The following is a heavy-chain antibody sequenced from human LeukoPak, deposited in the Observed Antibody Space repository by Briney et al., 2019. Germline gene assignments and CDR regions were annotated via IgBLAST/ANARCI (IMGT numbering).Heavy chain of an antibody. J-gene: IGHJ4*02. CDR1: GFTFSSYG. Sequence: GGSLRLPCAASGFTFSSYGMHWVRQAPGKGLEWVAVISYDGSNKDYADSVKGRFTISRDNSKNTLYLQMNSLRAEDTAVYYCARGVGGSAENYYFDFWGQGTLVTVSS. D-gene: IGHD1-26*01. CDR2: ISYDGSNK. CDR3: ARGVGGSAENYYFDF. V-gene: IGHV3-30*03.